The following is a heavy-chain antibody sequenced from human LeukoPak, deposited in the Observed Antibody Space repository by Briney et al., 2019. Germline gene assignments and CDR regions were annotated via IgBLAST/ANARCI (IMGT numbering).Heavy chain of an antibody. CDR3: ARRRRFGAPQYYYYYMDV. D-gene: IGHD1-14*01. V-gene: IGHV4-34*01. J-gene: IGHJ6*03. Sequence: SETLSLTCAVYGGSFSGYYWSWIRQPPGKGLEWIGEINHSGSTNYNPSLKSRVTISVGTSKNQFSLKLSSVTAADTAVYYCARRRRFGAPQYYYYYMDVWGKGTTVTISS. CDR1: GGSFSGYY. CDR2: INHSGST.